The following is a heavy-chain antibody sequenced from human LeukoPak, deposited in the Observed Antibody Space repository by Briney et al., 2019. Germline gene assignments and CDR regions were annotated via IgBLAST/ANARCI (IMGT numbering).Heavy chain of an antibody. CDR3: AREGITIFGVSLDYFDY. CDR1: GFTFSSYA. D-gene: IGHD3-3*01. CDR2: ISGSGGST. J-gene: IGHJ4*02. Sequence: GGSLRLSCAASGFTFSSYAMSWVRQAPGKGLEWVSAISGSGGSTYYADSVKGRFTISRDNSKNTRYLQMNSLRAEDTAVYYCAREGITIFGVSLDYFDYWGQGTLVTVSS. V-gene: IGHV3-23*01.